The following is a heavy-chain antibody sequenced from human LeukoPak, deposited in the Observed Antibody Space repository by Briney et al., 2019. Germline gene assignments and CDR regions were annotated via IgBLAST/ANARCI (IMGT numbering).Heavy chain of an antibody. CDR2: IYTSGNT. V-gene: IGHV4-61*02. D-gene: IGHD6-19*01. CDR3: ASLGRDSSGVLDY. J-gene: IGHJ4*02. Sequence: PSETLSLTCIVSGGSISSGTYYWSWIRQPAGKGLEGIGRIYTSGNTNYNPSLKSRVTIAVDTAKNQFSLKLRSVTAADTAVYYCASLGRDSSGVLDYWGQGALVTVSS. CDR1: GGSISSGTYY.